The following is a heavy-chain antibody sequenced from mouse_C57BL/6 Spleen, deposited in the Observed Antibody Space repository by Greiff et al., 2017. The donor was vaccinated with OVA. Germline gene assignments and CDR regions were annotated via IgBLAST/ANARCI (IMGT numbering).Heavy chain of an antibody. CDR2: INPSSGYT. D-gene: IGHD1-1*01. CDR1: GYTFTSYT. V-gene: IGHV1-4*01. CDR3: ARGGITTVVAFDY. Sequence: VQLQQSGAELARPGASVKMSCKASGYTFTSYTMHWVKQRPGQGLEWIGYINPSSGYTKYNQKFKDKATLTADKSSSTAYMQLSSLTSEDSAVYYCARGGITTVVAFDYWGQGTTLTVSS. J-gene: IGHJ2*01.